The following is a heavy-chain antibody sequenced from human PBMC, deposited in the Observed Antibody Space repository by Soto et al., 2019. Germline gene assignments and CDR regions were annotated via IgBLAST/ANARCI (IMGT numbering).Heavy chain of an antibody. J-gene: IGHJ4*02. Sequence: EVQLVQSGAEVKKPGESLSVSCQTSGYKFTNNWITWVRQMPGKGLEWVAIFNPADSDMRYHPSFQGHVTVSADRSKSTVYLNWSSLKASDTAIYFCARQTSWFGELSLDYWGQGTLVTVSS. CDR3: ARQTSWFGELSLDY. CDR2: FNPADSDM. CDR1: GYKFTNNW. V-gene: IGHV5-51*01. D-gene: IGHD3-10*01.